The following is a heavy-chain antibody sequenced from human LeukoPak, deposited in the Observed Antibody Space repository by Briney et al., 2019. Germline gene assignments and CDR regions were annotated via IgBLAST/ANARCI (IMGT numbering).Heavy chain of an antibody. J-gene: IGHJ5*02. D-gene: IGHD5-12*01. V-gene: IGHV3-48*01. CDR2: IRSSSET. CDR3: ARDAGNSGYGCDL. Sequence: PGGSLRLSCAASGFTFSSYAMSWVRQAPGKGLEWVSHIRSSSETFYADSVKGRFTISRDNARNSLYLQMNNLRGEDTAIYYCARDAGNSGYGCDLWGQETLVTVSS. CDR1: GFTFSSYA.